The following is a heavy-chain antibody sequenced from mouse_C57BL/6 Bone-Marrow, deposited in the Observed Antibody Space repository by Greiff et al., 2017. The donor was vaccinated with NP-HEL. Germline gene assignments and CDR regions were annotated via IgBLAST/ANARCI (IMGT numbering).Heavy chain of an antibody. V-gene: IGHV5-12*01. CDR2: ISNGGGST. J-gene: IGHJ3*01. CDR1: GFTFSDYY. CDR3: ARGGIYYGNYRFAY. Sequence: EVMLVESGGGLVQPGGSLKLSCAASGFTFSDYYMYWVRQTPEKRLEWVAYISNGGGSTYYPDTVKGRFTISRDNAKNTLYLQMSRLKSEDTAMYYCARGGIYYGNYRFAYWGQGTLVTVSA. D-gene: IGHD2-1*01.